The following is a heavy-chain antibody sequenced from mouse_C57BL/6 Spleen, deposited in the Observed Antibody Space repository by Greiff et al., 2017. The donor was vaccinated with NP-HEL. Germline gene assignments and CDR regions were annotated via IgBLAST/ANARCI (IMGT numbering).Heavy chain of an antibody. Sequence: QVQLKESGPGLVQPSQSLSITCTVSGFSLTSYGVHWVRQSPGKGLEWLGVIWSGGSTDYNAAFISRLSISKDNSKSQVFFKMNSLQADDTAIYYCARNYDYDVEWYFDVWGTGTTVTVSS. J-gene: IGHJ1*03. D-gene: IGHD2-4*01. CDR1: GFSLTSYG. CDR2: IWSGGST. V-gene: IGHV2-2*01. CDR3: ARNYDYDVEWYFDV.